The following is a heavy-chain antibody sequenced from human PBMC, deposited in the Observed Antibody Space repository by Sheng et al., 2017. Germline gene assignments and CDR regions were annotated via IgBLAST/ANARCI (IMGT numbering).Heavy chain of an antibody. Sequence: QVYLVQSGAEVKKPGASVKVSCKASGYTFTSQGISWVRQAPGQGLEWMGWISTYKGNTNYAQKLLDRVTMTTDTSTSTAYMELRSLRSDDTAVYYCARVQGGYSGYDNDGWFDPWGQGTRVDRLL. D-gene: IGHD5-12*01. CDR1: GYTFTSQG. CDR3: ARVQGGYSGYDNDGWFDP. CDR2: ISTYKGNT. J-gene: IGHJ5*02. V-gene: IGHV1-18*01.